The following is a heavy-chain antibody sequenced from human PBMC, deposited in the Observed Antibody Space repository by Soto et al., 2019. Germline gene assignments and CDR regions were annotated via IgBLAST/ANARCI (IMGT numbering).Heavy chain of an antibody. V-gene: IGHV1-69*13. CDR2: IIPIFGTA. J-gene: IGHJ4*02. D-gene: IGHD3-22*01. CDR3: ASNPYYYDSSGYYYFDY. CDR1: GGTFSSYA. Sequence: SVKVSCKASGGTFSSYAISWVREAPGQGLEWMGGIIPIFGTANYAQKFQGRVTITADESTSTAYMELSSLRSEGAAVYYCASNPYYYDSSGYYYFDYWGQGTLVTVSS.